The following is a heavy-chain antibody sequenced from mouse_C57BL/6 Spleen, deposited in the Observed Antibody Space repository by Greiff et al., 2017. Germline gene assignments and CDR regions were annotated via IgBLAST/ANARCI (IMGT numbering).Heavy chain of an antibody. CDR1: GYAFSSSW. D-gene: IGHD3-2*02. J-gene: IGHJ2*01. CDR2: IYPGDGDT. Sequence: VQLQQSGPELVKPGASVKISCKASGYAFSSSWMNWVKQRPGTGLEWIGRIYPGDGDTNYNGKFKGKATLSADKSSSTAYMQLSSLTSEDSAVYFCARSGSSGPFDYWGQGTTLTVSS. CDR3: ARSGSSGPFDY. V-gene: IGHV1-82*01.